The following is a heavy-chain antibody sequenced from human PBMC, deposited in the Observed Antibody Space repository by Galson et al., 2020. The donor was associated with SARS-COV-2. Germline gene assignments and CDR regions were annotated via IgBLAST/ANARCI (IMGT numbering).Heavy chain of an antibody. CDR1: GLSFNTPGVG. Sequence: KMSGPTLVKPTQTLTLTCTFSGLSFNTPGVGVGWIRQPPGKALEWLALIYWDDEKRFSPSLESRLTITKDTSKNQVVLTLTNVDPVDTATYYCAHGRSSSFDYWGQGALVTGSS. J-gene: IGHJ4*02. D-gene: IGHD6-13*01. CDR3: AHGRSSSFDY. CDR2: IYWDDEK. V-gene: IGHV2-5*02.